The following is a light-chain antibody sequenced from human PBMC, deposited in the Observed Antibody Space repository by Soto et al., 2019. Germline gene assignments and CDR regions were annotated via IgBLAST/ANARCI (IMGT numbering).Light chain of an antibody. CDR1: QSVSKY. CDR2: AAS. J-gene: IGKJ1*01. Sequence: DIQMTQSPSSLSASVGDRITINCRASQSVSKYLNWYQHKLGKAPELLIYAASSLYSGVPSRFSGSGSGTYFTLTISNLQPEDSASYYCQQTDTSPGTFGQGTKVEIK. CDR3: QQTDTSPGT. V-gene: IGKV1-39*01.